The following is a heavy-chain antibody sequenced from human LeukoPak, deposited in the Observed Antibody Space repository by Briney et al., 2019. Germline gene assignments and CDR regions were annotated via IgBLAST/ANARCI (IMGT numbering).Heavy chain of an antibody. D-gene: IGHD3-3*01. J-gene: IGHJ4*02. CDR1: GFTFSDYY. CDR3: ARDPDITIFGVVIRRAFDY. Sequence: PGGSLRLSCAASGFTFSDYYMSWIRQAPGKGLEWVSYISSSGSTLYYADSVKGRFTISRDNAKNSLYLRMNSLRAEDTAVYYCARDPDITIFGVVIRRAFDYWGQGTLVTVSS. V-gene: IGHV3-11*01. CDR2: ISSSGSTL.